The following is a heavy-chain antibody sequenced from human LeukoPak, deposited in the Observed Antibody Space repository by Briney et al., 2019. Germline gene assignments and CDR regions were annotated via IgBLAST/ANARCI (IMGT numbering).Heavy chain of an antibody. CDR2: VYPGDSDT. V-gene: IGHV5-51*01. D-gene: IGHD6-19*01. Sequence: GESLKISCKGFGYMFSAYWIGWVRQMPGRGLEWMGIVYPGDSDTRYSPSFQGQVTISADKSISTAYLQWNNLKASDTAMYYCARQGLAVPGEAEYWGQGTLVTVSS. CDR1: GYMFSAYW. J-gene: IGHJ4*02. CDR3: ARQGLAVPGEAEY.